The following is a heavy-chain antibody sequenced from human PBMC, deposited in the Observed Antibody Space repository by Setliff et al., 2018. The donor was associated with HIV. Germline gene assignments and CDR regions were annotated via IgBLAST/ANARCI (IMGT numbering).Heavy chain of an antibody. CDR3: ARLGDYDSSGYSWFDY. CDR1: GGSITGYY. V-gene: IGHV4-59*08. CDR2: IYYSGNT. Sequence: SETLSLTCTVSGGSITGYYWSWIRQPPGKGLEWIGWIYYSGNTRYNPSLKSRVTISLDTSKNQFPLRLTSVTAADTAVYYCARLGDYDSSGYSWFDYWGQGTLVTVSS. J-gene: IGHJ4*02. D-gene: IGHD3-22*01.